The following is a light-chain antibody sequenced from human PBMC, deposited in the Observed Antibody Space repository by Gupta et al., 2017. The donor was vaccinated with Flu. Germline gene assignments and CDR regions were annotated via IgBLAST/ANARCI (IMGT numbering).Light chain of an antibody. Sequence: DIQMTQSPSTLSASVGDRVTITCRASQTISTWLAWYQQKPGKAPKLLIYKASNLQSGVPSRFSGSGSGTEFTLTISSLQPDDFGSYYCQQYTDYQRTFGQGTKVEIK. CDR3: QQYTDYQRT. CDR2: KAS. V-gene: IGKV1-5*03. J-gene: IGKJ1*01. CDR1: QTISTW.